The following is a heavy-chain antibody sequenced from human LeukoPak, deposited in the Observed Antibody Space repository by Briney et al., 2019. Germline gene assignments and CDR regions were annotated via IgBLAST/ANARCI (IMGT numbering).Heavy chain of an antibody. CDR2: IIPIFGTA. D-gene: IGHD3-10*01. J-gene: IGHJ3*02. V-gene: IGHV1-69*13. CDR3: ATDRHGSGTSNAFDI. CDR1: GGTFSSYA. Sequence: SVKVSCKASGGTFSSYAISWVRQAPGQGLEWMGGIIPIFGTANYAQKFQGRVTITADESTSTAYMELSSLRSEDTAVYYCATDRHGSGTSNAFDIWGQGTMVTVSS.